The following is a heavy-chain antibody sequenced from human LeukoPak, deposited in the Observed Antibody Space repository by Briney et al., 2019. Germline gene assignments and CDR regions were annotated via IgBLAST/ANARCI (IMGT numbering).Heavy chain of an antibody. CDR2: INHSGST. J-gene: IGHJ4*02. Sequence: PSETLSLTCAVYGGSFSGYYWSWIRQPPGKGLEWIGEINHSGSTNYNPSLKSRVTISVDTSKNQFSLKLSSVTAADTAVYYCATHSSSWGEFDYWGQGTLVTVSS. V-gene: IGHV4-34*01. CDR1: GGSFSGYY. D-gene: IGHD6-13*01. CDR3: ATHSSSWGEFDY.